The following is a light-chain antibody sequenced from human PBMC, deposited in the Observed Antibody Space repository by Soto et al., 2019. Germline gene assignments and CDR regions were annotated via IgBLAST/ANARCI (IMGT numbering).Light chain of an antibody. CDR1: QSISIN. CDR3: QHSYNTPRT. V-gene: IGKV3-15*01. Sequence: EILLTPSPGTLSLSPGEIATLSCRASQSISINLAWHQQKPGQAPRLLIYSASTRATGVPARFSGSGSGTDFTLTISSLQPEDFATYYCQHSYNTPRTFGQGTKV. J-gene: IGKJ1*01. CDR2: SAS.